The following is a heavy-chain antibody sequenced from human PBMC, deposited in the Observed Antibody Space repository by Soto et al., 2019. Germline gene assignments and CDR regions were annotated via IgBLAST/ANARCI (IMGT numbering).Heavy chain of an antibody. D-gene: IGHD3-22*01. CDR3: ARDLSSTMIVVAHFDY. CDR2: IKQDGSEK. V-gene: IGHV3-7*03. J-gene: IGHJ4*02. Sequence: GGSLRLSCAASGFTFSSYWMSWVRQAPGKGLEWVANIKQDGSEKYYVDSVKGRFTISRDNAKNSLYLQMNSLRAEDTAVYYCARDLSSTMIVVAHFDYWGQGTLVTVSS. CDR1: GFTFSSYW.